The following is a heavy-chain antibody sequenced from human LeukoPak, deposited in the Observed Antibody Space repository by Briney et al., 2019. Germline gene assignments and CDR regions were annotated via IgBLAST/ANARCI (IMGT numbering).Heavy chain of an antibody. J-gene: IGHJ6*02. CDR2: IYYSGST. D-gene: IGHD4-23*01. V-gene: IGHV4-59*01. CDR1: GGSISSYY. Sequence: SETLSLTCTVSGGSISSYYWSWIRQPPGKGLEWIGYIYYSGSTNYNPSLKSRVTISVDTSKNQFSLKLSSVTAADTAVYYCARGLVVTHKPYYYYGMDVWGQGTTVTVSS. CDR3: ARGLVVTHKPYYYYGMDV.